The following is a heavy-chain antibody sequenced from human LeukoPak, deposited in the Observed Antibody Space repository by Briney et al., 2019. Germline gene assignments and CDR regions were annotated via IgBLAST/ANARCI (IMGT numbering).Heavy chain of an antibody. CDR3: AKTSQYAYYFDY. V-gene: IGHV3-23*01. CDR1: GXTFSTNA. Sequence: GGSLRLSCAASGXTFSTNAMSWVRQAPGKGLEWVSAISGSGGSTYYADSVKGRFTISRDNSKSTLYLQMNSLRAEDTAVYYCAKTSQYAYYFDYWGQGTLVTVSS. J-gene: IGHJ4*02. CDR2: ISGSGGST.